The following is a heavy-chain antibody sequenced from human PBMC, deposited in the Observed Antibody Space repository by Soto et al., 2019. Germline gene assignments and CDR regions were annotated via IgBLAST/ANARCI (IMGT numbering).Heavy chain of an antibody. J-gene: IGHJ4*02. CDR1: GFTFSSYG. CDR3: AKTVLLWFGEFHY. V-gene: IGHV3-30*18. D-gene: IGHD3-10*01. CDR2: ISYDGSNK. Sequence: QVPLVESGGGVVQPGRSLRLSCAASGFTFSSYGMHWVRQAPGKGLEWVAVISYDGSNKYYADSVKGRFTISRDNSKNTLYLQMNSLRAEDTAVYYCAKTVLLWFGEFHYWGQGTLVTVSS.